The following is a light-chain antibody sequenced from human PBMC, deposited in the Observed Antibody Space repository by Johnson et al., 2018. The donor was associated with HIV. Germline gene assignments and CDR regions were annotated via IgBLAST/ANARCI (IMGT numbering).Light chain of an antibody. J-gene: IGLJ1*01. Sequence: QSVLTQPPSVSAAPGQKVTIFCSGSSSNIGNNYVSWYQQVPGTAPKLLIYENNKRPSGIPDRFSGSKSGTSATLGITGLQTGDEADYYCGTWDSSLSVYVFVTGTKVTVL. CDR2: ENN. CDR3: GTWDSSLSVYV. CDR1: SSNIGNNY. V-gene: IGLV1-51*02.